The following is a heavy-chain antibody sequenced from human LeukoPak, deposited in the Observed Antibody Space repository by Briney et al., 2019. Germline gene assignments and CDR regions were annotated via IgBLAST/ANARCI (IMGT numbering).Heavy chain of an antibody. CDR3: ATVKFRFQEEGYYMDV. J-gene: IGHJ6*03. CDR1: GGTFSSYT. CDR2: IIPFFGTV. Sequence: GASVTVSCKASGGTFSSYTITWLRQAPGQGLEWMGGIIPFFGTVNYAQKFQGRVTFTTDESTSTVYMELTSLRSEDTALYYCATVKFRFQEEGYYMDVWGKGTTVTVSS. D-gene: IGHD3-10*01. V-gene: IGHV1-69*05.